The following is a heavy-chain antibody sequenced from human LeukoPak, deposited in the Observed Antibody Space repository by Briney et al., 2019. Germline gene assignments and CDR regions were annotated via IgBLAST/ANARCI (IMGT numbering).Heavy chain of an antibody. V-gene: IGHV4-34*01. Sequence: PSETLSLTCAVYGGSFSGYYWSWIRKPPGKGLEWIGEINHSGSTNYNPSLKSRVTISVDTSKNQFSLKLSSVTAADTAVYYCARGRRTETIAAAGNWFDPWGQGTLVTVSS. CDR2: INHSGST. CDR1: GGSFSGYY. J-gene: IGHJ5*02. CDR3: ARGRRTETIAAAGNWFDP. D-gene: IGHD6-13*01.